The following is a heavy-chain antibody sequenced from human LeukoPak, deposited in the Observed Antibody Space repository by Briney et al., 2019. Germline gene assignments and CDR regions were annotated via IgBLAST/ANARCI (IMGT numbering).Heavy chain of an antibody. J-gene: IGHJ5*02. CDR3: AKGGPGDGNWFDL. D-gene: IGHD2-21*02. V-gene: IGHV3-21*01. Sequence: PGGSLRLSCAASGFTFSSYSMNWVRQAPGKGLEWVSSISSSSSYIYYADSVKGRFTISRDNPKNTLYLQMNSLRGEDTAVYYCAKGGPGDGNWFDLWGQGTLVTVSS. CDR1: GFTFSSYS. CDR2: ISSSSSYI.